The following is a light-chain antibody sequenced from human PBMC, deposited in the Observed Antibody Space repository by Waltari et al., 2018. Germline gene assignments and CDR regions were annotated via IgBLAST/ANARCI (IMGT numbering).Light chain of an antibody. CDR3: QQYYSTPPT. CDR2: WAS. J-gene: IGKJ1*01. Sequence: DIVMTQSPDSLAVSLCERATINCKSSQSVLYSSNNKNYLAWYQQKPGQPPKLLIYWASTRESGVPDRFSGSGSGTDFTLTISSLQAEDVAVYYCQQYYSTPPTFGQGTKVESK. CDR1: QSVLYSSNNKNY. V-gene: IGKV4-1*01.